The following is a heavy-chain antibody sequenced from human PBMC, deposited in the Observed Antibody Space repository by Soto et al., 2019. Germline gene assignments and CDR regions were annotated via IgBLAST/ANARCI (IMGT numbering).Heavy chain of an antibody. J-gene: IGHJ6*02. D-gene: IGHD2-2*01. CDR1: GYSFTSYW. CDR2: IYPGDSDT. V-gene: IGHV5-51*01. CDR3: ARYNCSSTSCYRTYYYYGMDV. Sequence: GASLKISCKGSGYSFTSYWIGWVRQMPGKGLEWMGIIYPGDSDTRYSPSFQGQVTISADKSISTAYLQWSSLKASDTAMYYCARYNCSSTSCYRTYYYYGMDVWGQGTTVTVSS.